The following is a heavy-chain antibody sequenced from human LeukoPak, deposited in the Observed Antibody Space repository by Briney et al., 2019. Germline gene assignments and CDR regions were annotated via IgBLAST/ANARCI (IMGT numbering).Heavy chain of an antibody. V-gene: IGHV4-34*01. Sequence: PSETLSLTCAVYGGSFSGYYWSWIRQPPGKGLEWMGEINHSGSTNYNPSLKSRVTISVDTSKNQFSLKLSSVTAADTAVYYCARRRGYYPFDYWGQGTLVTVSS. CDR3: ARRRGYYPFDY. J-gene: IGHJ4*02. CDR2: INHSGST. D-gene: IGHD3-22*01. CDR1: GGSFSGYY.